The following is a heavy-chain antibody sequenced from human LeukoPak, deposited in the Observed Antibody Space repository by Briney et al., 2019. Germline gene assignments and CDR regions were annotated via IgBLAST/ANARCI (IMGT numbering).Heavy chain of an antibody. CDR1: GFTFSSYW. Sequence: GGSLRLSCAASGFTFSSYWMSWVRQAPGKGLEWVANIKQDGSEKYYVDSVKGRFTISRDNAKNSLYLQMNSLRAEDTAVYYCAREIWFGELEGDYWGQGTLVTVSS. J-gene: IGHJ4*02. D-gene: IGHD3-10*01. CDR2: IKQDGSEK. CDR3: AREIWFGELEGDY. V-gene: IGHV3-7*01.